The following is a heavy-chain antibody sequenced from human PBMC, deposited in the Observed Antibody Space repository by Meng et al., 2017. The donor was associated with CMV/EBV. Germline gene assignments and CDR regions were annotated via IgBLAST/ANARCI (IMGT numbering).Heavy chain of an antibody. Sequence: GESLKISCAASGFTFSSYSMNWVRQAPGKGLEWVSSISSSSSYIYYADSVKGRFTISRDNAKNSLYLQMNSLRAEDTAVYYCARDLRRGKDYWGQGTRVTVSS. CDR3: ARDLRRGKDY. CDR1: GFTFSSYS. J-gene: IGHJ4*02. CDR2: ISSSSSYI. V-gene: IGHV3-21*01.